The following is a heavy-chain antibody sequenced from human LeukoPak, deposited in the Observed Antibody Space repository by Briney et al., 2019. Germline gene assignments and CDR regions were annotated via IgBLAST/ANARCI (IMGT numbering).Heavy chain of an antibody. CDR1: GGTFSSYA. Sequence: SVKVSCKASGGTFSSYAISWVRQAPGQGLEWMGGIIPIFGTANYAQKFQGRVTITADESTSTAYMPLSSLRSEDTAVYYCARGLARTSMVTRGGVRFDYWGQGTLVTVSS. CDR3: ARGLARTSMVTRGGVRFDY. J-gene: IGHJ4*02. CDR2: IIPIFGTA. V-gene: IGHV1-69*13. D-gene: IGHD5-18*01.